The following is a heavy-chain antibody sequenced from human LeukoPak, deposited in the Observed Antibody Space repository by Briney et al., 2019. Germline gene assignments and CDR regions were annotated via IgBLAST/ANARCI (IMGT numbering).Heavy chain of an antibody. J-gene: IGHJ4*02. CDR1: GFTFSSYA. CDR3: ARGRTVLRFLEWLWAYDY. D-gene: IGHD3-3*01. CDR2: ISGSGGST. V-gene: IGHV3-23*01. Sequence: GGSLRLSCAASGFTFSSYAMSWVRQAPGKGLEWVSAISGSGGSTYYADSVKGRFTISRDNSKNTLYLQMNSLRSEDTAVYYCARGRTVLRFLEWLWAYDYWGQGTLVTVSS.